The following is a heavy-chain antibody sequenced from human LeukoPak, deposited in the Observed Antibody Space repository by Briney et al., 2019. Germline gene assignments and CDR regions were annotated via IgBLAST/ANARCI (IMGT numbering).Heavy chain of an antibody. CDR1: GFTFSRYS. CDR3: TRQGMFGEVDY. J-gene: IGHJ4*02. Sequence: PGGSLRLSCAASGFTFSRYSINWVRQAPGRGLEWVSYIDSTNSPIHYARSVKGRFTVSRDNAKSSLYLQMNSLRAEDTAVYCCTRQGMFGEVDYWGQGIQVTVSS. D-gene: IGHD3-10*02. V-gene: IGHV3-48*04. CDR2: IDSTNSPI.